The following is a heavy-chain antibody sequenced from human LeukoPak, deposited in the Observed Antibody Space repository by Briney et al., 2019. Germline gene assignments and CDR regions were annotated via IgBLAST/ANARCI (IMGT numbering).Heavy chain of an antibody. CDR2: INPKSGAT. Sequence: ASVKVSRKASGYTFDENHIHWVRQAPGQGPGWMGWINPKSGATDSAQQFQGRLTMTRDTSIGTASMDLSGLRLDDTGIYYCARAGDESTGHYDSLHFWGQGTMVTVSS. CDR1: GYTFDENH. CDR3: ARAGDESTGHYDSLHF. V-gene: IGHV1-2*02. D-gene: IGHD2-8*02. J-gene: IGHJ3*01.